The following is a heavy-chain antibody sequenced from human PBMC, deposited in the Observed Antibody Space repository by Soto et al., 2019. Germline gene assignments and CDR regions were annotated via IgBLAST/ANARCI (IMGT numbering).Heavy chain of an antibody. Sequence: QVQLQESGPGLVKPSQTLSLTCTVSGGSISSGDYYWSWIRQPPGKGLEWFGYIYYSGSTYYNPSLKSRVTIKVEKYMNQFSLKLSSVNAAHRAVYDFARVSPAHLFDYWGQGTLVTVSS. V-gene: IGHV4-30-4*01. CDR1: GGSISSGDYY. CDR3: ARVSPAHLFDY. CDR2: IYYSGST. J-gene: IGHJ4*02.